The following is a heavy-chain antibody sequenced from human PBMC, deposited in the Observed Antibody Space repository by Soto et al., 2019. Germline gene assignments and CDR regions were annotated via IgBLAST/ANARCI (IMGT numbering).Heavy chain of an antibody. V-gene: IGHV4-4*02. CDR1: GGSISSSNW. CDR2: IYHSGST. CDR3: ARDVNYYDSSGYTVGY. Sequence: PSETLSLTCAVSGGSISSSNWWSWVRQPPGKGLEWIGEIYHSGSTNYNPSLKSRVTISVDKSKNQFSLKLSSVTAADTAVYSCARDVNYYDSSGYTVGYWGQGTLVTVSS. D-gene: IGHD3-22*01. J-gene: IGHJ4*02.